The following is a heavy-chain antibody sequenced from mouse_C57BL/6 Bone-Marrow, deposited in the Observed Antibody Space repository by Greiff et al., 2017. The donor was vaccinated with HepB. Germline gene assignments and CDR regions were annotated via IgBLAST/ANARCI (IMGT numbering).Heavy chain of an antibody. V-gene: IGHV1-53*01. CDR3: ARSDITTVVADWYFDV. CDR1: GYTFTSYW. J-gene: IGHJ1*03. D-gene: IGHD1-1*01. CDR2: INPSNGGT. Sequence: QVQLQQPGTELVKPGASVKLSCKASGYTFTSYWMHWVKQRPGQGLEWIGNINPSNGGTNYNEKFKSKATLTVDKSSSAAYMQLSSLTSEDSAVYYCARSDITTVVADWYFDVWGTGTTVTVSS.